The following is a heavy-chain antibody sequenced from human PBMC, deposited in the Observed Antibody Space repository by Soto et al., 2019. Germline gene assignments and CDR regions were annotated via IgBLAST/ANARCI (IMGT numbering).Heavy chain of an antibody. Sequence: KSSETLSLTCAVSGGSISNSNWWSWVRQPPGKGLEWIGNIYHSGSTNYNPSLKSRVTISIDKSNNQFALKLGSVIAADTSVYYCARVGHNYGYLYFDYLGQGTLVTASS. V-gene: IGHV4-4*02. CDR3: ARVGHNYGYLYFDY. CDR1: GGSISNSNW. CDR2: IYHSGST. J-gene: IGHJ4*02. D-gene: IGHD5-18*01.